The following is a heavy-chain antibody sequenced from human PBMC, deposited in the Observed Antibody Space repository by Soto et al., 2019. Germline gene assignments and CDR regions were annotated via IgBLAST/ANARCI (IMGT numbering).Heavy chain of an antibody. CDR3: ARAYGGNSGVFDY. J-gene: IGHJ4*02. V-gene: IGHV4-34*01. CDR1: GRSFSGYY. Sequence: QVQLQQWGAGLLKPSETLSLTCAVYGRSFSGYYWSWIRQPPGKGLECIGEINHSGSTNYNPSLKSRVTISVDTSQNQFSLNLSSVTAADTAVYYCARAYGGNSGVFDYWGQGTLVTVSS. CDR2: INHSGST. D-gene: IGHD4-17*01.